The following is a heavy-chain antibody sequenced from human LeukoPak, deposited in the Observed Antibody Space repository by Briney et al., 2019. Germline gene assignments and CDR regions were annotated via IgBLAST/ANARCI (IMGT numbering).Heavy chain of an antibody. V-gene: IGHV3-23*01. CDR2: ISGSGGST. J-gene: IGHJ4*02. CDR3: AKVSLGYCSGGSCYYFDY. CDR1: GFTFSSYA. Sequence: GGSLRPSCAASGFTFSSYAMRWVRQAPGKGLEWVSAISGSGGSTYYADSVKGRFTISRDNSKNTLYLQMNSLRAGDTAVYYCAKVSLGYCSGGSCYYFDYWGQGTLVTVSS. D-gene: IGHD2-15*01.